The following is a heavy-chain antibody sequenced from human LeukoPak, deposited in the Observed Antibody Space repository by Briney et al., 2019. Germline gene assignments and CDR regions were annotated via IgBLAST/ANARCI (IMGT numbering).Heavy chain of an antibody. V-gene: IGHV4-34*01. CDR2: INHSGGT. D-gene: IGHD1-26*01. CDR1: GGSFGGYS. J-gene: IGHJ4*02. Sequence: SETLSLTCAVYGGSFGGYSWCGIRQRPGKGREWIGEINHSGGTSYNQSLKSRVTMSVDTSKNQFSLRLISVTVADTALYYCARGGWELPEGYLDYWGQGTLVTVSS. CDR3: ARGGWELPEGYLDY.